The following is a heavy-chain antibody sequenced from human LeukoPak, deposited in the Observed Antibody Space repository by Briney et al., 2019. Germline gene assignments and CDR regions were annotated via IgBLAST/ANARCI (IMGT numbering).Heavy chain of an antibody. D-gene: IGHD4-17*01. CDR2: ISAYNGNT. CDR1: GGTFSSYA. CDR3: ARDPYGDYGDY. J-gene: IGHJ4*02. V-gene: IGHV1-18*01. Sequence: ASVKVSCKASGGTFSSYAISWVRQAPGQGLEWMGWISAYNGNTNYAQKLQGRVTMTTDTSTSTAYMELRSLRSDDTAVYYCARDPYGDYGDYWGQGTLVTVSS.